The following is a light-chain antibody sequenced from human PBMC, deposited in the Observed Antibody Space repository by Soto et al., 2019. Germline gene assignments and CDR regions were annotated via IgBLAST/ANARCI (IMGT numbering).Light chain of an antibody. Sequence: EIVLTQSPATLSLSPGERATLSCRASQSVSSYLVWYQQKPGQAPRLLIYDASTRATGVPARFSGSRSGTDFTLTISDLEPADFGLYYCQQRLNWPPGFGQGTKVEIK. V-gene: IGKV3-11*01. CDR1: QSVSSY. J-gene: IGKJ1*01. CDR2: DAS. CDR3: QQRLNWPPG.